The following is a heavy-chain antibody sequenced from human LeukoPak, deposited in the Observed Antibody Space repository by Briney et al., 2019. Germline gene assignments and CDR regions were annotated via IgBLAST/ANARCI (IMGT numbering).Heavy chain of an antibody. CDR3: ARLIFSGSFRTDYFDY. V-gene: IGHV4-4*07. Sequence: PSETLSLTCTVSGGSISSYYWSWIRQPAGKGLEWIGRIYTSGSTNYNPSLKSRVTMSVDTSKNQFSLKLSSVTAADTAVYYCARLIFSGSFRTDYFDYWGQGILVIVSS. CDR1: GGSISSYY. D-gene: IGHD1-26*01. CDR2: IYTSGST. J-gene: IGHJ4*02.